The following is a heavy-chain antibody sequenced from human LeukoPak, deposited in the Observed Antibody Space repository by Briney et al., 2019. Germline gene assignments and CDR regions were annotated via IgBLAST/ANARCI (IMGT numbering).Heavy chain of an antibody. CDR2: INHSGST. CDR3: ARGHSLECSSTSCHHNWFDP. Sequence: KPSETLSLTCAVYGGSFSGYYWSWIRQPPGKGLEWIGEINHSGSTNYNPSLKSRVTISVDTSKNQFSLKLSSVTAADTAVYYCARGHSLECSSTSCHHNWFDPWGQGTLVTVSS. V-gene: IGHV4-34*01. CDR1: GGSFSGYY. D-gene: IGHD2-2*01. J-gene: IGHJ5*02.